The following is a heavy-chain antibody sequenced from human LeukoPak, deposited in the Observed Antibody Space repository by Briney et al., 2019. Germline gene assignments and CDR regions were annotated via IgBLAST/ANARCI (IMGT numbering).Heavy chain of an antibody. Sequence: GGSLRLSCAASGFTFSSSAMIWVRQAPGKGLEWVSTISGSGDRTYYADSVKGRFTISRDNSKNTLFLHMNSLRAEDTAVYSCAKGYYGSGSYGWFDYWGQGTLVTVSS. CDR1: GFTFSSSA. CDR2: ISGSGDRT. D-gene: IGHD3-10*01. CDR3: AKGYYGSGSYGWFDY. J-gene: IGHJ4*02. V-gene: IGHV3-23*01.